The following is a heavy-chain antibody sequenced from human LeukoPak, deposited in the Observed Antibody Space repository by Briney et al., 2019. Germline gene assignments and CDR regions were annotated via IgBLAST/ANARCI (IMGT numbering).Heavy chain of an antibody. J-gene: IGHJ2*01. D-gene: IGHD3-3*01. V-gene: IGHV3-7*03. CDR1: GFTFSTYS. Sequence: GGSLRLSCAAYGFTFSTYSMNWVRQAPGKGLEWVANIKHDGSEKYYVDSVKGRFTLSRDSAKNSLYLQMNSLRAEDTAVYYCARAEWSNWYFDLWGRGTLVTVSS. CDR3: ARAEWSNWYFDL. CDR2: IKHDGSEK.